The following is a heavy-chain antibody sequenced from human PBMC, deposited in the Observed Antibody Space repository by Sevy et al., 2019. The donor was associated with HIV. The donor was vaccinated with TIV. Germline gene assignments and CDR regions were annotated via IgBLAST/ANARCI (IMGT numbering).Heavy chain of an antibody. CDR2: IYYSGST. J-gene: IGHJ4*02. D-gene: IGHD1-7*01. CDR3: ARHFRYNWNFGDYFDY. V-gene: IGHV4-59*08. CDR1: GGSISSYY. Sequence: SETLSLTCTVSGGSISSYYWSWIRQPPGKGLEWIGYIYYSGSTNYNPSLKSRVTISVDTSKNQFSLKLSSVTAADTAVYYCARHFRYNWNFGDYFDYWGQGTLVTVSS.